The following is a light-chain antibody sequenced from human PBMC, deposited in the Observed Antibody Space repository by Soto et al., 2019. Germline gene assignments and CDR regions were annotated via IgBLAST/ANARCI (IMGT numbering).Light chain of an antibody. Sequence: SVLTQPPSASGSPGQSVTISCTGTSSDVGGYNYVSWYQQHPGKAPKLMIYGVSKRPSGVPDRFSGSKSGNTASLTVSGLQAEDEADYYCSSYAGSNNYVFGTGTKVTLL. CDR2: GVS. CDR1: SSDVGGYNY. CDR3: SSYAGSNNYV. J-gene: IGLJ1*01. V-gene: IGLV2-8*01.